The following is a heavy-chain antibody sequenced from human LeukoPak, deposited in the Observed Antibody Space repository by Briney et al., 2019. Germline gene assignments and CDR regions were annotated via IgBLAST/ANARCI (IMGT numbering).Heavy chain of an antibody. J-gene: IGHJ5*02. Sequence: SETLSLTCAVSGGSISSSNWWSWVRQPPGKGLEWIGEIYHSGSTNYNPSPKSRVTISVDKSKNQFSLKLSSVTAADTAVYYCARGPYDFWSGLVWLDPWGQGTLVTVSS. CDR2: IYHSGST. CDR3: ARGPYDFWSGLVWLDP. V-gene: IGHV4-4*02. D-gene: IGHD3-3*01. CDR1: GGSISSSNW.